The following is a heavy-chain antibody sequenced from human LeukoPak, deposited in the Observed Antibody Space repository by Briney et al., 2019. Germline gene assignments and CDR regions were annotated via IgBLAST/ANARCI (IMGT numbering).Heavy chain of an antibody. J-gene: IGHJ4*02. V-gene: IGHV1-69*05. D-gene: IGHD3-10*01. CDR3: ARSPPVRGRITQYYFDY. CDR1: GGTFSSYA. Sequence: SVKVSCKASGGTFSSYAISWVRQAPGQGLEWMGGIIPIFGTANYAQKFQGRVTITTDESTSTAYMELSSLRSGDTAVYYCARSPPVRGRITQYYFDYWGQGTLVTVSS. CDR2: IIPIFGTA.